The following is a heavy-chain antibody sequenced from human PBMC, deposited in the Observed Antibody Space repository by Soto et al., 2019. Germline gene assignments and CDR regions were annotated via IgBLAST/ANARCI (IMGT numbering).Heavy chain of an antibody. CDR1: GFTFSSYG. J-gene: IGHJ4*02. D-gene: IGHD3-22*01. CDR2: IWYDGSNK. CDR3: ARVVITTQDFDY. V-gene: IGHV3-33*01. Sequence: GGSLRLSCAASGFTFSSYGMHWVRQAPGKGLEWVAVIWYDGSNKYYADSVKGRVTITRDTSASTAYMELSSLRSEDTAVYYCARVVITTQDFDYWGQGTLVTVSS.